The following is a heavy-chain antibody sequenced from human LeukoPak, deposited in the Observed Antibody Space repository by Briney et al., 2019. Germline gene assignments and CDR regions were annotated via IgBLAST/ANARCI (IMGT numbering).Heavy chain of an antibody. CDR1: AFAFSSYA. J-gene: IGHJ4*02. Sequence: GGSLRLSCAASAFAFSSYAKAWVRQAPGKGLEWVSAISGRGDSPYYADSVKSRFTISRDNSKNTLYLQMNSLRAEDTAVYYCAKHGAPGDSSAYYYWFDYWGQGTLVTVSS. V-gene: IGHV3-23*01. D-gene: IGHD3-22*01. CDR3: AKHGAPGDSSAYYYWFDY. CDR2: ISGRGDSP.